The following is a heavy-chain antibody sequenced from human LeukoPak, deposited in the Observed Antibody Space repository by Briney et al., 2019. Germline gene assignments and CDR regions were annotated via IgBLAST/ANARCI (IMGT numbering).Heavy chain of an antibody. J-gene: IGHJ4*02. CDR3: ARGYIGFGARGGSDY. CDR2: INTDGSST. Sequence: GGSLRLSCAASGVTFSTYWMHWVRQAPGKGLVWVSRINTDGSSTTYADSVKGRFTISRDDAKNTVYLQMNSLRAEDTAVYYCARGYIGFGARGGSDYWGQGTLVTVSS. CDR1: GVTFSTYW. V-gene: IGHV3-74*01. D-gene: IGHD3-10*01.